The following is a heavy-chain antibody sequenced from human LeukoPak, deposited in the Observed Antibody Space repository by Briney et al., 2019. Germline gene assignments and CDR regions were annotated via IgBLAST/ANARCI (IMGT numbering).Heavy chain of an antibody. V-gene: IGHV1-2*02. Sequence: ASVKVSCKASGDTFTGYYMHWVRQAPGQGLEWMGWINPNSGDTNYAQKFQGRVTMTRDTSISAAYMELSRLRSDDTAVYYCARDLYGGNSFDYWGQGTLVTVSS. CDR3: ARDLYGGNSFDY. CDR2: INPNSGDT. D-gene: IGHD4-23*01. CDR1: GDTFTGYY. J-gene: IGHJ4*02.